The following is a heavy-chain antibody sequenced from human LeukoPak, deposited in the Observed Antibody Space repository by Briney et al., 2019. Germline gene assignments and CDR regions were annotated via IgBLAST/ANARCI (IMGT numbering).Heavy chain of an antibody. CDR1: GYTLTS. J-gene: IGHJ4*02. V-gene: IGHV1-8*01. CDR2: MNPNSGRT. Sequence: GASVKVSCKASGYTLTSFNWVRQATGQGLEWMGWMNPNSGRTGYAQNFQGRITITRNTSISTAYLELSSLRSDDTAVYYCTRETSSRYFDYWGQGTLVTVSS. CDR3: TRETSSRYFDY.